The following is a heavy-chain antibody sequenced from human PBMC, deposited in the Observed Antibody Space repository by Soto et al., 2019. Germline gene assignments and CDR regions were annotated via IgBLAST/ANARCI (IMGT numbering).Heavy chain of an antibody. CDR2: ISYDGSNK. J-gene: IGHJ6*02. D-gene: IGHD2-21*02. CDR1: GFTFSSYA. Sequence: QVQLVESGGGVVQPGRSLRLSCAASGFTFSSYAMHWVRQAPGKGLEWVAVISYDGSNKYYADSVKGRFTISRDNSKNTLYLQMNSLRAEDTAVYYCARDLAYCGGDCYDYYYGMDVWGQGTTVTVSS. V-gene: IGHV3-30-3*01. CDR3: ARDLAYCGGDCYDYYYGMDV.